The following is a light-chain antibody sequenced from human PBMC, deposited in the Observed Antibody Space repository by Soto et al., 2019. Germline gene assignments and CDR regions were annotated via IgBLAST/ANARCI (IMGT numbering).Light chain of an antibody. V-gene: IGKV1-5*01. CDR2: DAS. J-gene: IGKJ1*01. CDR3: QQYSSYWT. Sequence: IQTTHSPYIPHASVGDRVTDSSRPRQRISSWLAWYQQEPGKAPKRLIYDASSLESGVLSRFSGSGSGAEFTLAISSLQPDDFATYYCQQYSSYWTFGQGPKGNIK. CDR1: QRISSW.